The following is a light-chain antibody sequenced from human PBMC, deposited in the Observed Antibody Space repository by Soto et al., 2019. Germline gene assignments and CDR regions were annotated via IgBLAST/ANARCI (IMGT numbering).Light chain of an antibody. CDR2: AAS. CDR3: QQLFDSPIT. Sequence: DIQLTQSPSFLSPSIAESVSLTCRASQVISTSLAWYQVKPVKGPKLLIYAASTLESGVPSRFSATVSGTEFSLTITSLQPEDFATYYCQQLFDSPITFGQGTRLEIK. J-gene: IGKJ5*01. V-gene: IGKV1-9*01. CDR1: QVISTS.